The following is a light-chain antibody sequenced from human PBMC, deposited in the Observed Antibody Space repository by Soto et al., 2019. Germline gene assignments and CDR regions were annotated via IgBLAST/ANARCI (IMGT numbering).Light chain of an antibody. Sequence: DIQMTPSPSSLSASVGVRVTITCWASQNISRYLNWYQQKPGKAPKLLNYSSSSLLNGVPSKFGVRGSWTDFTLTISGLQPEDFATYYGQESFSTPITFGPGTKVDI. J-gene: IGKJ3*01. CDR2: SSS. CDR3: QESFSTPIT. CDR1: QNISRY. V-gene: IGKV1-39*01.